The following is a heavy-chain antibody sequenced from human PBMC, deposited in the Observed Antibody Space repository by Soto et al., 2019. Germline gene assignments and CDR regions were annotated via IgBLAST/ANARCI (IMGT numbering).Heavy chain of an antibody. Sequence: LTHGCATSGCTLSTYCLDWDRSYPDKGLEWVTDIWSDGSPKYYADAEKGRFNIYRNKSKNTLHLQMNGLRVEETDVYYCARERNDYGDPGGLDVWGQGIKVT. CDR2: IWSDGSPK. D-gene: IGHD4-17*01. J-gene: IGHJ6*02. V-gene: IGHV3-33*01. CDR1: GCTLSTYC. CDR3: ARERNDYGDPGGLDV.